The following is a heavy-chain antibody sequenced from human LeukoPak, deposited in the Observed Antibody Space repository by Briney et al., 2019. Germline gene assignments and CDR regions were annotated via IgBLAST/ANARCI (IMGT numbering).Heavy chain of an antibody. D-gene: IGHD2-2*01. V-gene: IGHV4-4*07. CDR2: IYTSGST. CDR1: GGSINSYY. J-gene: IGHJ5*02. Sequence: PSETLSLTCTVSGGSINSYYWSWIRQPAGKGLEWIGRIYTSGSTNYNPSLKSRVTISVDTSKNQFSLKLSSVTAADTAVYYCARDVGDCSSTSCSRGWFDPWGQGTLVTVSS. CDR3: ARDVGDCSSTSCSRGWFDP.